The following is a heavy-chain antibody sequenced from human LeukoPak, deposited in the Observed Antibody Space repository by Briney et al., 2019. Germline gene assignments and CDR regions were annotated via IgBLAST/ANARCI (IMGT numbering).Heavy chain of an antibody. V-gene: IGHV4-30-2*01. CDR3: TRVYSSGSRAFQH. J-gene: IGHJ1*01. CDR2: IYHSGST. D-gene: IGHD6-19*01. CDR1: GGSINSGGYY. Sequence: SETLSLTCTLSGGSINSGGYYWSWIRQPPGKGLEWIGYIYHSGSTYYNPSLKSRVTISVDRSKNQLSLKLSSVTAADTAVYYCTRVYSSGSRAFQHWGQGTLVTVSS.